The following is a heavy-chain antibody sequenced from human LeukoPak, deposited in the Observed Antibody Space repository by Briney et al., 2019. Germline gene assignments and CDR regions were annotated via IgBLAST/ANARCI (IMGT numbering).Heavy chain of an antibody. V-gene: IGHV3-48*03. CDR3: APPTYSSSWYVY. CDR1: GFTFSSYE. D-gene: IGHD6-13*01. Sequence: PGGSLRPSCAASGFTFSSYEMNWVRQAPGKGLEWVSYISSSGSTIYYADSVKGRFTISRDNAKNSLYLQMNSLRAEDTAVYYCAPPTYSSSWYVYWGQGTLVTVSS. J-gene: IGHJ4*02. CDR2: ISSSGSTI.